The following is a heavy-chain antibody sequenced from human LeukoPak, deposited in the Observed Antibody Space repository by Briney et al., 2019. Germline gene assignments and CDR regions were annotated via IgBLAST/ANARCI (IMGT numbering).Heavy chain of an antibody. CDR3: AREITGIAVAGRRGFDP. J-gene: IGHJ5*02. Sequence: GGSLRLSCAASGFTFSSYSMNWVRQAPGKGLEWVSSISSSSSYIYYEDSVKGRFTISRDNAKNSLYLQMNSLRAEDTAVYYCAREITGIAVAGRRGFDPWGQGTLVTVSS. CDR1: GFTFSSYS. D-gene: IGHD6-19*01. V-gene: IGHV3-21*01. CDR2: ISSSSSYI.